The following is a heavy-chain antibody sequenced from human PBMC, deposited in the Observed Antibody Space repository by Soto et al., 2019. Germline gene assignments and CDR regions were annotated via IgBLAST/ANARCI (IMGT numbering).Heavy chain of an antibody. CDR2: IIPVFGTT. Sequence: QVQLVQSGAEVKQPGSSVKVSCKASGGTFSNFAISWVRQAPGQGLEWMGGIIPVFGTTNYAQNFQGRVTISADASTSTAYMELSSLRSEDTAVYYCARGVRFDYWGQGTLVTVSS. CDR3: ARGVRFDY. V-gene: IGHV1-69*12. J-gene: IGHJ4*02. CDR1: GGTFSNFA.